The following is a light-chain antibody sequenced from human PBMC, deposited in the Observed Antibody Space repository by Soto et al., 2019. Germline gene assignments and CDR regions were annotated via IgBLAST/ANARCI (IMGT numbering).Light chain of an antibody. J-gene: IGLJ1*01. CDR2: EVS. Sequence: QSVLTQPASLSVSPGQSISISCTGTSSDVGSYNAVSWYQQHPGKAPKLLIYEVSKRPSGVSDRFSGSKSGNTASLTISGLQAEDEADYHCCSYAGSSSAYVFGTGTKVTVL. CDR1: SSDVGSYNA. V-gene: IGLV2-23*02. CDR3: CSYAGSSSAYV.